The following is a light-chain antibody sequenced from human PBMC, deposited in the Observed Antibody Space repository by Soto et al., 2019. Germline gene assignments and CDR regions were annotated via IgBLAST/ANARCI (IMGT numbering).Light chain of an antibody. J-gene: IGKJ4*01. Sequence: DIQLTQSPSFLSASVGDRVTITCRASQGISTYLAWYQQKPGKAPKLLIYGASTLQSGVISRFSGSGSGTEFSLTISTVQLEDCATYSCQQLNSYPLTFGGGTKVEIK. CDR1: QGISTY. CDR2: GAS. CDR3: QQLNSYPLT. V-gene: IGKV1-9*01.